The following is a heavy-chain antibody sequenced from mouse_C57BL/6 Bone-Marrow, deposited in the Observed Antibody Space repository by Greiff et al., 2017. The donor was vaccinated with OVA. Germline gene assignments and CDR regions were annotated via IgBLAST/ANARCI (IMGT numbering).Heavy chain of an antibody. CDR2: IYPRSGNT. V-gene: IGHV1-81*01. CDR1: GYTFTSYG. CDR3: ASQLRYYYAMDY. J-gene: IGHJ4*01. D-gene: IGHD3-2*02. Sequence: QVQLQQSGAELARPGASVKLSCKASGYTFTSYGISWVKQRTGQGLEWIGEIYPRSGNTYYNEKFKGKATLTADKSSSTAYMQLSSLTSEDSAVYYCASQLRYYYAMDYWGQGTSVTVSS.